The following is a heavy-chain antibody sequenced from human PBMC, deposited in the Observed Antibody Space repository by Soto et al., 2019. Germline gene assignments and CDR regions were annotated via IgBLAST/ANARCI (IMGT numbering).Heavy chain of an antibody. J-gene: IGHJ3*02. CDR2: IYYSGST. V-gene: IGHV4-31*03. Sequence: SETLSLTCTVSVCAISRAVYYWCLIRQHPGKGLEWIGYIYYSGSTYYNPSLKSRVTISVDTSKNQFSLKLSSVTAADTAVYYCARARYSYGYSVDAFEIWGQGTMVTV. CDR1: VCAISRAVYY. D-gene: IGHD5-18*01. CDR3: ARARYSYGYSVDAFEI.